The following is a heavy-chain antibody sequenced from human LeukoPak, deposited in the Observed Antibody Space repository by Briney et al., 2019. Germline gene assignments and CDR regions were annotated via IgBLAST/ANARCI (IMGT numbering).Heavy chain of an antibody. J-gene: IGHJ1*01. CDR2: ISAYNGNT. D-gene: IGHD2-15*01. Sequence: ASGKVSCKASGYTFTSYGISWVRQAPGQGLEWMGWISAYNGNTNYAQKLQGRVTMTSDTSTSTAYMELRSLRSDDTAVYYCASSRYCSGGSCYPAEYFQHWGQGTLVTVSS. CDR1: GYTFTSYG. V-gene: IGHV1-18*01. CDR3: ASSRYCSGGSCYPAEYFQH.